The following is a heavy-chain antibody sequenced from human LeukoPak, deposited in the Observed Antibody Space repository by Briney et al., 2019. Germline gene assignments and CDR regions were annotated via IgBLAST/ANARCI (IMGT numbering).Heavy chain of an antibody. D-gene: IGHD6-13*01. J-gene: IGHJ5*02. V-gene: IGHV4-39*01. CDR2: IYYSGST. Sequence: SETLSLTCTVSGGSINYGGWIRQPPGKGLEWIGSIYYSGSTYYNPSLKGRVTISVDTSKNQFSLKLSSVTAANTAVYYCARAKKPYSSSWYQPWGQGTLVTVSS. CDR3: ARAKKPYSSSWYQP. CDR1: GGSINY.